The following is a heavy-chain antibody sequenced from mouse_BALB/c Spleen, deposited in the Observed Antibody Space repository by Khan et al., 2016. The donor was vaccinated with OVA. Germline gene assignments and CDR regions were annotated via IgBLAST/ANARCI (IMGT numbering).Heavy chain of an antibody. Sequence: QVQLKQSGPGLVAPSQSLSIICTISGVSLTNYGVHWVRQPPGKGLEWLVVIWSDGSTTYNSALKSRLSISKDNSKSQVFLKMNSLQTDDTAMYYCARQPYYHYYIMDYCGQGTSVTVSS. CDR1: GVSLTNYG. CDR2: IWSDGST. J-gene: IGHJ4*01. CDR3: ARQPYYHYYIMDY. D-gene: IGHD2-10*01. V-gene: IGHV2-6-1*01.